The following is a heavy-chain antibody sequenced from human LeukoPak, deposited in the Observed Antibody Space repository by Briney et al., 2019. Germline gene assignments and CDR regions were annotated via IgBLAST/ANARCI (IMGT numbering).Heavy chain of an antibody. CDR1: GGTFSSYA. CDR2: IIPIFGTA. Sequence: ASVKVSCKASGGTFSSYAVSWVRQAPGQGLEWMGGIIPIFGTANYAQKFQGRVTITADESTSTAYMELGSLRSEDTAVYYCARVLGYCSSTSCSAPYFDYWGQGTLVTVSS. J-gene: IGHJ4*02. CDR3: ARVLGYCSSTSCSAPYFDY. V-gene: IGHV1-69*01. D-gene: IGHD2-2*01.